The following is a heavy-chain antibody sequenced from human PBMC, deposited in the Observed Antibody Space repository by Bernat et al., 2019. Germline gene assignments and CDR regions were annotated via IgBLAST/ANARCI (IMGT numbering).Heavy chain of an antibody. D-gene: IGHD5-18*01. CDR3: AIRAGSNNGWFDS. Sequence: EVQLLESGGGLVQPGGSLRLSCAASGFTFSSHAMSWVRQAPGRGLAWVSAISGRGENTYYADSVKGRFTISRDNSKNMLYLQVSSLRAEDTAVYYCAIRAGSNNGWFDSWGQGTLVTVSS. J-gene: IGHJ5*01. CDR1: GFTFSSHA. CDR2: ISGRGENT. V-gene: IGHV3-23*01.